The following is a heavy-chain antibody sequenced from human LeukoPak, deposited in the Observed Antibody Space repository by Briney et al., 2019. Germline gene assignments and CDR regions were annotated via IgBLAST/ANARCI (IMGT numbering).Heavy chain of an antibody. J-gene: IGHJ5*02. CDR1: GFTFSSYA. CDR2: ISGSGGST. D-gene: IGHD3-22*01. CDR3: AKDRGYYDSSTQFDP. V-gene: IGHV3-23*01. Sequence: HPGGSLRLSCAASGFTFSSYAMSWVRQAPGKGLEWVSAISGSGGSTYYADSVKGRFTISRDNSKNTLYLQMNSLRAEDTAVYYCAKDRGYYDSSTQFDPWGQGTLVTVSS.